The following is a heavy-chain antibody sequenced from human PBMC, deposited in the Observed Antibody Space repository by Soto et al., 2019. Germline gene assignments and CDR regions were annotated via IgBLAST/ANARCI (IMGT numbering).Heavy chain of an antibody. CDR2: IYYSGST. CDR3: ARTIRGYTYCPFDY. V-gene: IGHV4-59*01. CDR1: GGSISSYY. J-gene: IGHJ4*02. Sequence: ASETLSLTCTVSGGSISSYYWSWIRQPPGKGLEWIGYIYYSGSTNYNPSLKSRVTISVDTSKNQFSLKLSSVTASDTAVYYCARTIRGYTYCPFDYWGQGTLVTVSS. D-gene: IGHD5-18*01.